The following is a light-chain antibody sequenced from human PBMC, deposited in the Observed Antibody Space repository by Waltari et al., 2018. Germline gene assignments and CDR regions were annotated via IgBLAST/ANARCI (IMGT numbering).Light chain of an antibody. J-gene: IGKJ2*01. CDR2: ESS. CDR3: QQRGDWPLT. Sequence: EIVLTQSPGTLSLSPGERAILSCRASQSVSNYLAWYQQKPGQAPTLLIFESSKRATGTPGRFSGSGSGTDFTLTISSLEPEDFAVYYCQQRGDWPLTFGQGTKLEI. V-gene: IGKV3-11*01. CDR1: QSVSNY.